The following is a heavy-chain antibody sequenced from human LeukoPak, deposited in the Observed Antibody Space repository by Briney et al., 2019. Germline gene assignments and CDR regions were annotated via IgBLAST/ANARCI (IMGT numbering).Heavy chain of an antibody. CDR3: ERVTVSGVAKRRYYYMDV. D-gene: IGHD3-3*01. CDR1: VFTFSSYS. Sequence: PGGSLRLSCAASVFTFSSYSMNWVRQAPGKGLEWVSYISSSSSTIYYADSVKGRFTISRDNAKNSLYLQMNSLRDEDTAVYYCERVTVSGVAKRRYYYMDVWGKGTTVTVSS. CDR2: ISSSSSTI. J-gene: IGHJ6*03. V-gene: IGHV3-48*02.